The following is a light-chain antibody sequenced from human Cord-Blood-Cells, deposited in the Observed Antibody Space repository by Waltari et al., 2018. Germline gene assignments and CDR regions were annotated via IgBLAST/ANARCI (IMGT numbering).Light chain of an antibody. V-gene: IGKV4-1*01. CDR2: WAS. J-gene: IGKJ2*01. CDR3: QQYYSTPYT. Sequence: DIVMTQSPDSLAVSLGERATINCKSSQSVLYSSNNKNYLAWYQQKPGQPPKLLIYWASTRESGVPDRFSGSGSGTEFTLTSSSLQAEDGAVYYCQQYYSTPYTFGQGTKLEIK. CDR1: QSVLYSSNNKNY.